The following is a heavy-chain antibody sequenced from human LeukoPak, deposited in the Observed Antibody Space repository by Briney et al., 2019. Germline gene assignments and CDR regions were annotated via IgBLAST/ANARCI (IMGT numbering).Heavy chain of an antibody. V-gene: IGHV3-21*01. Sequence: GGSLRLSYAASRFTFSRDSMNWVRQAPGKGLEWVSSTSSSSRYIYYADSVKGRFTISRDNAKNSLYLQMNSLRAEDTAVYYCARAEGWATFDYWGQGTLVTVSS. CDR2: TSSSSRYI. D-gene: IGHD5-12*01. CDR1: RFTFSRDS. CDR3: ARAEGWATFDY. J-gene: IGHJ4*02.